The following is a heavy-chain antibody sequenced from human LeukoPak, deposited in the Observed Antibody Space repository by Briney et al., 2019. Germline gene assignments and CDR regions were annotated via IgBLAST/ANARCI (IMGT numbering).Heavy chain of an antibody. Sequence: ASVKVSCKASGSTFTSYDIYLVRQATGQGLGWMGWMNPKSGNTGYAQKFQGRVTMTRNTSINTAYMEMSSLRSEDTAVYYCARRPMGAGKNWFDPWGQGTLVTVSS. CDR3: ARRPMGAGKNWFDP. J-gene: IGHJ5*02. CDR2: MNPKSGNT. V-gene: IGHV1-8*01. CDR1: GSTFTSYD. D-gene: IGHD3-10*01.